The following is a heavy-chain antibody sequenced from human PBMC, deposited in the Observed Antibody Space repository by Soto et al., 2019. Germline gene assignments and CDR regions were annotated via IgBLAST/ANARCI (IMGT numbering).Heavy chain of an antibody. J-gene: IGHJ4*02. Sequence: PGGSLRLSCSASGFTFSTYAMHWVRQAPGKGLEYVSAISNNGGSTYYADSVKGRFTISRDNSKNTLYLQMSSLRTADTAIYYCVKGGITMVRGAIFAYWGQGTQVTVYS. CDR2: ISNNGGST. CDR3: VKGGITMVRGAIFAY. CDR1: GFTFSTYA. D-gene: IGHD3-10*01. V-gene: IGHV3-64D*06.